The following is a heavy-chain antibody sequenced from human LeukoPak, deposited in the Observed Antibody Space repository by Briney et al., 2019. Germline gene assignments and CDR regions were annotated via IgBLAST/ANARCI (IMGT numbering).Heavy chain of an antibody. CDR1: GGSLSGYY. CDR3: ARDAVPRDYCVTVNAYDL. V-gene: IGHV4-34*01. J-gene: IGHJ3*01. D-gene: IGHD4-17*01. Sequence: SETLSLTCAVSGGSLSGYYWSWIRQSPGKGLEWMGDIHHDGRTKYKSSFKSRVTIFLDSSKNEVSLRLSPVTPADTALYLCARDAVPRDYCVTVNAYDLWCQGTMVTVAP. CDR2: IHHDGRT.